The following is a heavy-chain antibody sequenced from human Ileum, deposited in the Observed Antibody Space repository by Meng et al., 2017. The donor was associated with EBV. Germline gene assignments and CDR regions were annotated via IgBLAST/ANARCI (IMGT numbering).Heavy chain of an antibody. CDR3: AGDPHSGSPH. CDR2: MSYSGST. Sequence: QLQESGPGLVRPSERCSLSCTVSGGSVSRAHSFWTWIRQPPGKGLEWIGYMSYSGSTIYSPPLESRVTISVDTSKNQFSLKLSSVTAADTAVYYCAGDPHSGSPHWGQGTLVTVSS. CDR1: GGSVSRAHSF. D-gene: IGHD1-26*01. J-gene: IGHJ4*02. V-gene: IGHV4-61*01.